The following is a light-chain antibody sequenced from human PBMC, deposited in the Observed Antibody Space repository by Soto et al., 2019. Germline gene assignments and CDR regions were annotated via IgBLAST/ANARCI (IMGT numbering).Light chain of an antibody. J-gene: IGLJ3*02. CDR2: EVR. CDR1: SSDVGAYNY. Sequence: QSALTQPASVSGSPGQSITISCTGTSSDVGAYNYVSWYQQHPGKAPKLVIYEVRNRPSGVSDRFSGSRSGNTASLTISGLQAEDESDYYCRSYTSSTTWVFGGGTKLTVL. V-gene: IGLV2-14*01. CDR3: RSYTSSTTWV.